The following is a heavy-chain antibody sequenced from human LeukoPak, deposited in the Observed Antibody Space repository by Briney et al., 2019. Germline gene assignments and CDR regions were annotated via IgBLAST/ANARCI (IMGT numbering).Heavy chain of an antibody. V-gene: IGHV3-7*01. D-gene: IGHD1-1*01. CDR1: GFTFNRSW. J-gene: IGHJ4*02. CDR2: MDPSGSQK. Sequence: GGSLRLSCAASGFTFNRSWMNWVRQAPGKGLEWVANMDPSGSQKRYVDSVKGRFTISKDNPGTSLYLEMYSLRAEDTAIYYCAIWTSGNYWGQGTPVTVSS. CDR3: AIWTSGNY.